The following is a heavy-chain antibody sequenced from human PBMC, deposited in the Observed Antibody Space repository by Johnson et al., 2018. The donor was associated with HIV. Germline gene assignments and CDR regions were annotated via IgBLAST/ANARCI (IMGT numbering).Heavy chain of an antibody. J-gene: IGHJ3*02. V-gene: IGHV3-66*01. Sequence: VQLVESGGGVVQPGRSLRLSCAASGFTVSSNYMSWVRQAPGKGLEWVSVIYSGGSTYYADSVKGRFTISRDNSKNTLYLQMNSLKIEDTSVYYCTPGPARIGLIRGIWGQGTMVTVSS. CDR1: GFTVSSNY. D-gene: IGHD2-15*01. CDR3: TPGPARIGLIRGI. CDR2: IYSGGST.